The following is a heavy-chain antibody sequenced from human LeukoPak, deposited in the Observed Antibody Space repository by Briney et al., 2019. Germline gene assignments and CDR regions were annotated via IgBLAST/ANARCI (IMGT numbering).Heavy chain of an antibody. Sequence: PSQTLSLTWAVSGGSISSGGYSWSWIRQPPGKGLEWIGYIYHSGSTYYNPSLKSRVTISVDRSKNQFSLKLSSVTAADTAVYYCARGESGKLWWFDYWGQGTLVTVSS. CDR3: ARGESGKLWWFDY. V-gene: IGHV4-30-2*01. CDR2: IYHSGST. CDR1: GGSISSGGYS. J-gene: IGHJ4*02. D-gene: IGHD2-21*01.